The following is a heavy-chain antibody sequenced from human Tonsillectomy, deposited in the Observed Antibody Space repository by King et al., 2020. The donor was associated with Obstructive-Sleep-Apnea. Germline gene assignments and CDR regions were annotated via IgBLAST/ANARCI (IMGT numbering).Heavy chain of an antibody. CDR3: ARDQKQDIVANYYYYGMDV. J-gene: IGHJ6*02. Sequence: VQLVESGGGLVQPGGSLRLSCAASGFTFSSYSMNWVRQAPGKGLEWVSYISSSSSTIYYADSVKGRFTISRDNAKNSLYLQMNSLRAEDTAVYYCARDQKQDIVANYYYYGMDVWGQGTTVTVSS. V-gene: IGHV3-48*04. CDR1: GFTFSSYS. CDR2: ISSSSSTI. D-gene: IGHD5-12*01.